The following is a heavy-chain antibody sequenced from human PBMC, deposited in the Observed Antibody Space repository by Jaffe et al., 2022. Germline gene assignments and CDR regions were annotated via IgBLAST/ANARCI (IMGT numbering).Heavy chain of an antibody. Sequence: EVQLVESGGGLVKPGGSLRLSCAASGFTFSNAWMSWVRQAPGKGLEWVGRIKSKTDGGTTDYAAPVKDRFTISRDDSKNMLYLQMNSLKTEDTAVYYCTATSGDSNAFDIWGQGTMVTVSS. D-gene: IGHD2-21*02. CDR1: GFTFSNAW. CDR2: IKSKTDGGTT. V-gene: IGHV3-15*01. CDR3: TATSGDSNAFDI. J-gene: IGHJ3*02.